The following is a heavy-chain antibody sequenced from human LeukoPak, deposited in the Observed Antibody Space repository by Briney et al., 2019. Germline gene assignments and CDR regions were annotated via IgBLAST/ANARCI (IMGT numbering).Heavy chain of an antibody. Sequence: GGSLRLSCAASGFTFTTYGMNWVRQPPGKGLEWVSGITPTGSTTYYADSVKGRFAISRDNSKNTVYLQLNSLRAEDTAVYYCARGGNGRRFRRFDYWGQGTLVTVSS. J-gene: IGHJ4*02. V-gene: IGHV3-23*01. CDR3: ARGGNGRRFRRFDY. CDR2: ITPTGSTT. D-gene: IGHD1-26*01. CDR1: GFTFTTYG.